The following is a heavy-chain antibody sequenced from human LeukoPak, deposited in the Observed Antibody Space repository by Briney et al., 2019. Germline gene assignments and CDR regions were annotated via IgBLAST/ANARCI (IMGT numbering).Heavy chain of an antibody. Sequence: GGSLRLSCAASGFTFSSYSMNWVRQAPGKGLEWVSSISSSSSYIYYADSVKGRFTISRDDSKETLYLQMNSLTIEDTAVYYCRWEKSFYLGLDVWGQGTTVTVSS. CDR1: GFTFSSYS. CDR3: RWEKSFYLGLDV. CDR2: ISSSSSYI. V-gene: IGHV3-21*03. D-gene: IGHD3-16*02. J-gene: IGHJ6*02.